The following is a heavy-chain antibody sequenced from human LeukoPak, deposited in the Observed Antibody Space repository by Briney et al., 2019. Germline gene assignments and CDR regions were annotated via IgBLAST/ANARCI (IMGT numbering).Heavy chain of an antibody. CDR3: ARGVGYSKRKVRFDP. Sequence: SETLSRTRVVYGGSFSGYYWSWIRPPPGKGLEWIGEINQSGSTNYNPSLKSRVTISVDTSKNQISLTLSSVTAADAAVYYCARGVGYSKRKVRFDPWGQGTLVTVSS. J-gene: IGHJ5*02. CDR2: INQSGST. D-gene: IGHD4-11*01. CDR1: GGSFSGYY. V-gene: IGHV4-34*01.